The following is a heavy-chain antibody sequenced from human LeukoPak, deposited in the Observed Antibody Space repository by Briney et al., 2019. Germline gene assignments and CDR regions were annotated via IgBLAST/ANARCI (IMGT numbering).Heavy chain of an antibody. CDR2: ISWNSGSI. J-gene: IGHJ4*02. CDR3: VRGISGSARFDY. Sequence: GGSLRLSCAASGFTFDDYAMHWVRQAPGKGLEWVSGISWNSGSIGYADSVKGRFTISRDDAKNSLYLQMNSLRGDDTAVYYCVRGISGSARFDYWGQGTLVTVSS. V-gene: IGHV3-9*01. D-gene: IGHD1-26*01. CDR1: GFTFDDYA.